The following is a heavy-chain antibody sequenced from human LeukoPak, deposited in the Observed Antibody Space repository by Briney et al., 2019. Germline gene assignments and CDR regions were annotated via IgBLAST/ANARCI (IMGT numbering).Heavy chain of an antibody. CDR1: GGSISSTSYH. CDR3: ARVAAARTRWFDP. V-gene: IGHV4-39*01. CDR2: IYYSGTT. Sequence: KPSETLSLTCTVSGGSISSTSYHWGWIRQPPGKGLDWIGTIYYSGTTYYNPSLKSRVTISADTSKNQFSLKLSSVIAADTAVYYCARVAAARTRWFDPWGQGTLVTVSS. J-gene: IGHJ5*02. D-gene: IGHD6-13*01.